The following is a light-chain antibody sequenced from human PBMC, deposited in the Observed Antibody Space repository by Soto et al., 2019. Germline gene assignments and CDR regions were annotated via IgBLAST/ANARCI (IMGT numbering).Light chain of an antibody. J-gene: IGLJ1*01. Sequence: QSVLTQPRSVSGSPGQSVTISCTGTSSDVGGYNYVSWYQQHPGKAPKLMMYDVFKRPSGVPDRFSGSKSGNTASLTISALQAEDEADYYCCSYADSYPYVFGTGTKLNVL. CDR3: CSYADSYPYV. V-gene: IGLV2-11*01. CDR2: DVF. CDR1: SSDVGGYNY.